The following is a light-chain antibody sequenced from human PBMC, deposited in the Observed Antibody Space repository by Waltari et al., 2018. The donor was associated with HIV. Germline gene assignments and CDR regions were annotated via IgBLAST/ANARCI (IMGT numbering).Light chain of an antibody. J-gene: IGLJ2*01. CDR1: SPNIGKNF. CDR3: GTWDSSLSGVV. CDR2: DNN. V-gene: IGLV1-51*01. Sequence: QSVLTQPPSVSAAPGQKVTIPCSGSSPNIGKNFVSWYKQLPGAAPKPLIYDNNKRPSGIPDRFSGYKSGTSATLGITGLQTGDEADYYCGTWDSSLSGVVFGGGTKLTVL.